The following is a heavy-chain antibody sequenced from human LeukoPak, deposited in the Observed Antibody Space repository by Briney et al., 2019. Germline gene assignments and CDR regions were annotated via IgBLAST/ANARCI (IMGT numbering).Heavy chain of an antibody. J-gene: IGHJ4*02. CDR2: IRSKANSYAT. D-gene: IGHD5-18*01. CDR3: TRDADTAMATDDLYL. CDR1: GSTFSGSA. Sequence: GGSVRHPCAASGSTFSGSAMHWARQASGKGLEWVGRIRSKANSYATAYAASVKGRFTISRDDSKNTAYLQMNSLKTEDTAVYYCTRDADTAMATDDLYLWRRGTLVTVSS. V-gene: IGHV3-73*01.